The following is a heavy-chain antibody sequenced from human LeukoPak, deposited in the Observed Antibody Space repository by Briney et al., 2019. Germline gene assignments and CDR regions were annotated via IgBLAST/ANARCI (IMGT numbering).Heavy chain of an antibody. CDR3: AKARDYGDSDLDD. CDR2: IRYDGSNK. V-gene: IGHV3-30*02. Sequence: GGSLRLSCAASGFTFSSYGMHWVRQAPGKGLEWVAFIRYDGSNKYYADSVKGRFTISRDNSKNTLFLQMNSLRAEDTAVYYCAKARDYGDSDLDDWGQGTLVTVSS. J-gene: IGHJ4*02. CDR1: GFTFSSYG. D-gene: IGHD4-17*01.